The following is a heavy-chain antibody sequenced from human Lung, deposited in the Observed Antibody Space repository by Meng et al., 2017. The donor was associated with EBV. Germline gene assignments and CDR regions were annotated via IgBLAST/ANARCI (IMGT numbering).Heavy chain of an antibody. CDR2: IYDSGST. V-gene: IGHV4-30-4*08. Sequence: VQRSGPGSGLVKPSQTLSLTCTVSGGSIRFGDYYWSWIRQPPGKGLEWIGYIYDSGSTSYNPSLISRVTISVDTSRNQFSLKLTSVTAADTAVYYCAREYSSSSGLPGPWGQGTLVTVSS. CDR3: AREYSSSSGLPGP. CDR1: GGSIRFGDYY. J-gene: IGHJ5*02. D-gene: IGHD6-6*01.